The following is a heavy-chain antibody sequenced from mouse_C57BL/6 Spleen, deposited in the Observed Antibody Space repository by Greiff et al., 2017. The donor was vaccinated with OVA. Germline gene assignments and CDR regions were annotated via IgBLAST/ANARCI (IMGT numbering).Heavy chain of an antibody. J-gene: IGHJ2*01. CDR2: ISYDGSN. D-gene: IGHD2-2*01. V-gene: IGHV3-6*01. Sequence: EVQLQESGPGLVKPSQSLSLTCSVTGYSITSGYYWNWIRQFPGNKLEWMGYISYDGSNNYNPSLKNRTSITRDKSKNQFFLKLNYVTTEDTTTCYCARDYGNDRRGLFDYWGQGTTLTDSS. CDR1: GYSITSGYY. CDR3: ARDYGNDRRGLFDY.